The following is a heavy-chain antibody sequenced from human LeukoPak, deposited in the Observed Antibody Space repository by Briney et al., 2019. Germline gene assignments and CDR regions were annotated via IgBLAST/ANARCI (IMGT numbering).Heavy chain of an antibody. V-gene: IGHV4-34*01. Sequence: SETLSLTCAVYGGSFSDYYWSWIRQPPGKGLEWIGEINHSGSTNYNPSLKSRVTISVDTSKNQFSLKLSSVTAAETAVYYCARGLDIVVVVAATNYGMDVWGQGTTVTVSS. J-gene: IGHJ6*02. CDR1: GGSFSDYY. CDR2: INHSGST. D-gene: IGHD2-15*01. CDR3: ARGLDIVVVVAATNYGMDV.